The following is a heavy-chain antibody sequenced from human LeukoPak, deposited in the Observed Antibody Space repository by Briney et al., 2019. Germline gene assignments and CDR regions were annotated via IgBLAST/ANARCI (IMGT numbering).Heavy chain of an antibody. D-gene: IGHD5-18*01. V-gene: IGHV4-34*01. CDR2: INHSGST. J-gene: IGHJ4*02. CDR3: ARGRTTTATHPRYYFDY. Sequence: PSETLSLTCAVYGGSLSGYYWSWIRQPPGKGLEWIGEINHSGSTNYNPSLKSRVTISVDTSKNQFSLKLSSVTAADTAVYYCARGRTTTATHPRYYFDYWGQGTLVTVSS. CDR1: GGSLSGYY.